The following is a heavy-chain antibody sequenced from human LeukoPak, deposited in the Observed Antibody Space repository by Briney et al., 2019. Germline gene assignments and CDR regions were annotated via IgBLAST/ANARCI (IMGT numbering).Heavy chain of an antibody. CDR2: IYTSGST. J-gene: IGHJ4*02. V-gene: IGHV4-61*02. Sequence: SETLSLTRTVSGGSISSGSYYWSWIRQPAGKGLEWIGRIYTSGSTNYNPSLKGRVTISLDTSKNQFSLKLSSVTAADTAVYYCANSIDFDYGDYYFDYWGQGALVTISS. CDR3: ANSIDFDYGDYYFDY. D-gene: IGHD4-17*01. CDR1: GGSISSGSYY.